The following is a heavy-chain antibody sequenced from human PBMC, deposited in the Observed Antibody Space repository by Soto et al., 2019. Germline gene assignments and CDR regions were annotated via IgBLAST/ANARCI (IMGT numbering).Heavy chain of an antibody. J-gene: IGHJ1*01. D-gene: IGHD6-19*01. CDR2: IIPIFGTA. V-gene: IGHV1-69*01. CDR3: ARDRGIAVAGGAEYFQH. Sequence: QVQLVQSGAEVKKPGSSVKVSCKASGGTFSSYAISWVRQAPGQGLEWMGGIIPIFGTANYAQKFQGRVTINADESTRTDYMELSSLRSEDTAVYYCARDRGIAVAGGAEYFQHWGQGTLVTVSS. CDR1: GGTFSSYA.